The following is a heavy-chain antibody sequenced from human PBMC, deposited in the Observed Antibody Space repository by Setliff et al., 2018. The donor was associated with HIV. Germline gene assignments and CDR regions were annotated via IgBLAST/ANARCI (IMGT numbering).Heavy chain of an antibody. CDR2: ISQSGST. D-gene: IGHD2-21*02. Sequence: SETLSLTCAVSGGSIRSSGYSWSWIRQPPGKGLEWIGYISQSGSTYYNPSLKSRVTISVDTSKNQFSLNLNSVTAADTAVYYCARGQGCGGGCHYAFEMWGQGTMVTVSS. V-gene: IGHV4-30-2*01. J-gene: IGHJ3*02. CDR3: ARGQGCGGGCHYAFEM. CDR1: GGSIRSSGYS.